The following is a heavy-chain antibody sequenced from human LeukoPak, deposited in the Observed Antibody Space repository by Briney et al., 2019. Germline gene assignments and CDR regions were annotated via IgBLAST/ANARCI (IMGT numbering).Heavy chain of an antibody. J-gene: IGHJ4*02. CDR3: AKDQNNFWSDSSYSFDY. CDR1: GFTFSSFT. V-gene: IGHV3-23*01. CDR2: ISGSAAST. D-gene: IGHD3-3*01. Sequence: GGSLRLSCAASGFTFSSFTINWVRQAPGKGLEWVSGISGSAASTYYADSVKGRFTISRDNSKNTLYLQMNNLRAEDTAVYYCAKDQNNFWSDSSYSFDYWGQGTLVTVSS.